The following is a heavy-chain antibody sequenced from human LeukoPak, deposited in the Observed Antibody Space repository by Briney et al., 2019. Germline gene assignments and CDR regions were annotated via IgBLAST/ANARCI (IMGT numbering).Heavy chain of an antibody. CDR1: GGSISSSSW. Sequence: SETLSLTCAVSGGSISSSSWWSWVRQPPGKGLEWIGEIHHRGSTNYNPSLKNRVTISVDKSENQFSLKLSSVTAADTAVYYCERLWGFDGYAPYGMDVWRQGTTVTVSS. V-gene: IGHV4-4*02. D-gene: IGHD5-18*01. CDR2: IHHRGST. CDR3: ERLWGFDGYAPYGMDV. J-gene: IGHJ6*02.